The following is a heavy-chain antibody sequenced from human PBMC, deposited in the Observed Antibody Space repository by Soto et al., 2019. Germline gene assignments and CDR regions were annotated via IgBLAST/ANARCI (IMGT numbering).Heavy chain of an antibody. V-gene: IGHV1-18*01. Sequence: YGISLVRQSPVQGLEWVGWLSPYSGYTHSAQKFHGRLTLTTDTAASTAYMELRILRSADTALYYCAREASVLIPAAQPSRFYSRGKGTVVTISS. J-gene: IGHJ4*02. CDR3: AREASVLIPAAQPSRFYS. CDR1: YG. D-gene: IGHD2-2*01. CDR2: LSPYSGYT.